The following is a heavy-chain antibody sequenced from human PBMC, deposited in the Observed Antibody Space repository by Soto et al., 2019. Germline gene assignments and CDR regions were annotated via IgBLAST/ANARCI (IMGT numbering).Heavy chain of an antibody. CDR2: ISAYNGNT. D-gene: IGHD3-3*01. V-gene: IGHV1-18*04. Sequence: GASVKVSCKASGYTFTSYGISWVRQAPGQGLEWMGWISAYNGNTSYAQKLQGRVTMTTDTSTSTAYMELRSLRSDDTAVYYCARGPMITIFGVVSIDWFDPWGQGPLVTVSS. CDR1: GYTFTSYG. J-gene: IGHJ5*02. CDR3: ARGPMITIFGVVSIDWFDP.